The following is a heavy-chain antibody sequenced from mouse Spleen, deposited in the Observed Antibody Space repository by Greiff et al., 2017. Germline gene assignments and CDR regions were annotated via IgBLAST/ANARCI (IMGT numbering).Heavy chain of an antibody. V-gene: IGHV1-15*01. D-gene: IGHD1-1*01. J-gene: IGHJ3*01. CDR2: IDPETGGT. CDR1: GYTFTDYE. Sequence: QVQLQQSGAELVRPGASVTLSCKASGYTFTDYEMHWVKQTPVHGLEWIGAIDPETGGTAYNQKFKGKAILTADKSSSTAYMELRSLTSEDSAVYYCTREEGYYYGSSLAWFAYWGQGTLVTVSA. CDR3: TREEGYYYGSSLAWFAY.